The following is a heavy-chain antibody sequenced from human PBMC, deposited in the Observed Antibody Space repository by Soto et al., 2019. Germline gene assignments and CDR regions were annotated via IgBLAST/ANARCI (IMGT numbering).Heavy chain of an antibody. V-gene: IGHV4-4*02. J-gene: IGHJ6*02. CDR1: GVSISSSHW. Sequence: QVQLQESGPGLVKSSGTLSLTCAVSGVSISSSHWWTWVRQPPGKGLERIGEIHYSGTTNYNPPLGGRVTISADKSRNQFSLILSSVNAADTAVYYCASCAYGYYTFGIDVWGQGTTVTVSS. CDR2: IHYSGTT. CDR3: ASCAYGYYTFGIDV. D-gene: IGHD3-3*01.